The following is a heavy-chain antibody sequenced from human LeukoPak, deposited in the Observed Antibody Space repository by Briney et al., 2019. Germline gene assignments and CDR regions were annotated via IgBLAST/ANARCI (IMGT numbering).Heavy chain of an antibody. D-gene: IGHD3-22*01. CDR1: GGSISSYY. V-gene: IGHV4-59*01. CDR3: ARGGRYYYDSSGYSH. Sequence: SETLSLTCTVSGGSISSYYWSWIRQPPGKGLERIGYIYYSGNTNYNPSLKSRVTISVDTSKNQFSLRLSSVTAADTAVYYCARGGRYYYDSSGYSHWGQGTLVAVSS. CDR2: IYYSGNT. J-gene: IGHJ4*02.